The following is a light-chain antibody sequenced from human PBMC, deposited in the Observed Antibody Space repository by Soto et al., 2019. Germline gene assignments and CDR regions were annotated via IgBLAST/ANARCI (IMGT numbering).Light chain of an antibody. CDR1: PGVHNNY. V-gene: IGKV3-20*01. CDR3: QHYDKSPLYT. Sequence: EIVLTQSPGTLSLSPGERATLSCRASPGVHNNYLAWYQQKPGQAPRLLIYAASSRATGIPDRFSGSGSGTDFILTISRLEPEDFAVYYCQHYDKSPLYTFGQGTKLEIK. J-gene: IGKJ2*01. CDR2: AAS.